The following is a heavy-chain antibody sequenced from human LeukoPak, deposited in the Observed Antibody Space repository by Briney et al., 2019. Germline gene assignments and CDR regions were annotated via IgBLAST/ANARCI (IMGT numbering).Heavy chain of an antibody. V-gene: IGHV3-30-3*02. J-gene: IGHJ4*02. CDR2: ISYDGSNK. CDR1: GFTFSSYA. D-gene: IGHD2-2*02. CDR3: AKSRSTSCYTSGY. Sequence: PGGSLRLSCAASGFTFSSYAMHWVRQAPGKGLEWVAVISYDGSNKYYADSVKGRFTISRDNSKNTLYLQMNSLRAEDTAVYYCAKSRSTSCYTSGYWGQGTLVTVSS.